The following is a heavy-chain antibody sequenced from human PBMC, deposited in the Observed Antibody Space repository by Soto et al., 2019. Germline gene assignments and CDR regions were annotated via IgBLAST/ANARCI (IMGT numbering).Heavy chain of an antibody. CDR2: TYFRSKWYN. V-gene: IGHV6-1*01. CDR1: GASVSSNTAS. D-gene: IGHD5-12*01. CDR3: AKGDNLGPKTGYAFDP. Sequence: SQTLSLTCAISGASVSSNTASWNWIRQSPSRGLEWLGRTYFRSKWYNDYAVSVKSRIIINPDTSNNQFSLQLNSVTPEDTEVYFCAKGDNLGPKTGYAFDPWGQGIMAPVSS. J-gene: IGHJ5*02.